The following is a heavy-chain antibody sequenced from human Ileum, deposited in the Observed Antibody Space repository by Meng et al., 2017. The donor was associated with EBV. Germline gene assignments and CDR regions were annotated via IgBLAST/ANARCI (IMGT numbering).Heavy chain of an antibody. V-gene: IGHV4-4*02. D-gene: IGHD6-19*01. CDR2: IYHSGDS. CDR3: ARDPIPVPGRNFDY. Sequence: QVQLQESGPGLVKPSRTLSLTCTVSGDSISSNSWWNWVRQPPGKGLEWIGDIYHSGDSNYNPSLKSRVTISLDNSNNQFSLTLSSVTAADTAVYYCARDPIPVPGRNFDYWGQGTLVTVSS. CDR1: GDSISSNSW. J-gene: IGHJ4*02.